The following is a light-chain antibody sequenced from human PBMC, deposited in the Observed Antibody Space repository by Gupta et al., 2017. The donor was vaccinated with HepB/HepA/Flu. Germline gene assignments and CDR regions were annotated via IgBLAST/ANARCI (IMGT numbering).Light chain of an antibody. J-gene: IGKJ2*04. CDR3: QQYDNLPCS. CDR1: QDISNY. Sequence: DIQMTQSPSSLSASVGDRVTITYQASQDISNYLNWYQQKPGKAPKLLIYDASNLETGVPSRFSGSGSGTDFTFTISSLQPEDIATYYCQQYDNLPCSFGQGTKLEIK. V-gene: IGKV1-33*01. CDR2: DAS.